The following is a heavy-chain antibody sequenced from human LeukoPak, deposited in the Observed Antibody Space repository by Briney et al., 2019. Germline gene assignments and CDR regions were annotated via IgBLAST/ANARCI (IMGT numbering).Heavy chain of an antibody. CDR3: ARDVKSSGYNYYGMDV. Sequence: KPSQTLSLTCTVSGGSISSGVYYWTWIRQHPGRGLEWIGYIYYSGSTYYNPSPKSRVSISVDTSKNQFSLKVSSVTAADTAVYYCARDVKSSGYNYYGMDVWGQGTTVTVSS. J-gene: IGHJ6*02. CDR1: GGSISSGVYY. CDR2: IYYSGST. D-gene: IGHD6-19*01. V-gene: IGHV4-31*03.